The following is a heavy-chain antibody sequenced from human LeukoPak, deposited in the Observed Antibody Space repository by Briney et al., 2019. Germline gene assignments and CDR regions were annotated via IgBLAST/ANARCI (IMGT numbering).Heavy chain of an antibody. CDR2: IYPGDSDT. Sequence: GESLKISCKGSGYSFTSYWIGWVRQVPGKGLEWMGIIYPGDSDTRYSPSFQGQVTISADKSISTAYLQWSSLKASDTAMYYCARSVTETSNWFDPWGQGTLVTVSS. CDR1: GYSFTSYW. CDR3: ARSVTETSNWFDP. V-gene: IGHV5-51*01. D-gene: IGHD1-20*01. J-gene: IGHJ5*02.